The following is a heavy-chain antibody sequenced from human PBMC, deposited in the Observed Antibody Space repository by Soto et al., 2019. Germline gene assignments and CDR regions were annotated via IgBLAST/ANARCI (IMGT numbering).Heavy chain of an antibody. CDR2: IIPIFGTA. D-gene: IGHD3-22*01. Sequence: GASVKVSCKASGYTFTSYYMHWVRQAPGQGLEWVGGIIPIFGTANYAQKFQGRVTITADESTSTAYMELSSLRSEDTAVYYCARYYYDSSGPSLFAFDIWGQGTMVTVSS. CDR3: ARYYYDSSGPSLFAFDI. V-gene: IGHV1-69*13. J-gene: IGHJ3*02. CDR1: GYTFTSYY.